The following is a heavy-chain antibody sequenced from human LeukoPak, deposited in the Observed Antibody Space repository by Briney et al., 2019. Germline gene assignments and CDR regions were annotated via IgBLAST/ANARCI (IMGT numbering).Heavy chain of an antibody. CDR1: GFTFSSYG. V-gene: IGHV3-30*18. J-gene: IGHJ4*02. D-gene: IGHD5-18*01. CDR3: AKHASDTAILDYFDY. CDR2: ISYDGSNK. Sequence: PGGSLRLSCAASGFTFSSYGMHWVRQAPGKGLEWVAVISYDGSNKYYADSVKGRFTISRDNSKNTLYLQMNSLRAEDTAVYYCAKHASDTAILDYFDYWGQGTLVTVSS.